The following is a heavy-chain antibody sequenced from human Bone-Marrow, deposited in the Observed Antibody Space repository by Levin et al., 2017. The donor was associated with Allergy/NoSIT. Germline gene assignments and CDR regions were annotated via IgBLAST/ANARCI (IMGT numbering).Heavy chain of an antibody. J-gene: IGHJ4*02. CDR2: ISTYNGNI. CDR1: GYNFNSYG. CDR3: ARDGLVATGHLDY. V-gene: IGHV1-18*01. D-gene: IGHD2-15*01. Sequence: ASVKVSCKTSGYNFNSYGISWVRQAPGQGLEWMGWISTYNGNIIYAQKFQGRVTVTTDTSTSTAYMELRSLSSDDTAVYYCARDGLVATGHLDYWGQGTLLTVSS.